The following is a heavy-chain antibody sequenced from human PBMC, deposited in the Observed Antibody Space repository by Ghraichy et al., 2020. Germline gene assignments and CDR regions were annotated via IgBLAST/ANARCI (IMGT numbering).Heavy chain of an antibody. CDR3: ARGWGTKYYFDY. V-gene: IGHV4-59*01. J-gene: IGHJ4*02. D-gene: IGHD1-7*01. CDR1: GDSISTYY. CDR2: IYYSGTT. Sequence: SETLSLTCTVSGDSISTYYWNWIRQPPGKGLEWIGYIYYSGTTNYNPSLKSRVIISVDTSKNQFSLKLSSVTAADTAVYYCARGWGTKYYFDYWGQGTLVTVSS.